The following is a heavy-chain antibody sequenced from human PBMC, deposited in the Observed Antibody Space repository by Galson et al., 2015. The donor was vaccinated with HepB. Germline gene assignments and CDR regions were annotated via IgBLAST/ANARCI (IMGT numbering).Heavy chain of an antibody. J-gene: IGHJ6*02. CDR2: IIPILGIA. Sequence: SVKVSCKASGGTFSSYTISWVRQAPGQGLEWMGRIIPILGIANYAQKFQGRVTITADKSTSTAYMELSSLRSEDTAVYYCARVRGYDSRPNYYGMDVWGQGTTVTVSS. CDR1: GGTFSSYT. CDR3: ARVRGYDSRPNYYGMDV. D-gene: IGHD3-10*01. V-gene: IGHV1-69*02.